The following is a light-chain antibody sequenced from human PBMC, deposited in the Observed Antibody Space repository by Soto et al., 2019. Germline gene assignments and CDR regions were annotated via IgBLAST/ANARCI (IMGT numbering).Light chain of an antibody. CDR2: EAS. Sequence: DIQLTQSPSSLSASVGDRVTMTCRASQSMSIYLNWYQHKPGKAPKLLIFEASSLQSGVPSRFSGSGSGTDFTLTISSMQLEDIANYYCQQSYSTPTFGQGTTVEIK. J-gene: IGKJ1*01. CDR3: QQSYSTPT. V-gene: IGKV1-39*01. CDR1: QSMSIY.